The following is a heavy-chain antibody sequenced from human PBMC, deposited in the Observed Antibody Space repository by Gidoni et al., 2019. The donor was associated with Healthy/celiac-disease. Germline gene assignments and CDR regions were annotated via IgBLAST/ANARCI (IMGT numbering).Heavy chain of an antibody. V-gene: IGHV3-9*01. CDR2: ISWNSGSI. D-gene: IGHD6-19*01. Sequence: EVQLVESGGGLVQPGRSLRLSCAAYGFTFDDYAMHWVRQAPGKGLEWGSCISWNSGSIGYADSVKCRFTISRDNAKNSLYLQMNSLRAEDTALYYCAKSGSIAVAGSKIFDYWGQGTLVTVSS. CDR1: GFTFDDYA. CDR3: AKSGSIAVAGSKIFDY. J-gene: IGHJ4*02.